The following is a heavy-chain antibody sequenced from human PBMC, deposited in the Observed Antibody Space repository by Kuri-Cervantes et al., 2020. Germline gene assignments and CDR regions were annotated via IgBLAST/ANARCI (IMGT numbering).Heavy chain of an antibody. CDR3: ARSYSSGWELDIDY. CDR2: ISYDGSNK. D-gene: IGHD6-19*01. V-gene: IGHV3-30*03. Sequence: GESLKISCAASGFTFSSYGMHWVRQAPGKGLEWVAVISYDGSNKYYADSVKGRFTISRDNSKNTLYLQMNSLRAEDTAVYYCARSYSSGWELDIDYWGQGTLVTVSS. J-gene: IGHJ4*02. CDR1: GFTFSSYG.